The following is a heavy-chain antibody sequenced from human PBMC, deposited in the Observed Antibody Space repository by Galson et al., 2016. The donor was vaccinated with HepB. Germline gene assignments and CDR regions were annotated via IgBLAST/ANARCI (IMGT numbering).Heavy chain of an antibody. CDR2: ISGSGGRT. Sequence: LRLSCAVSAGPFKDYAMNWVRQAPGKGLEWVAAISGSGGRTSYEDSVRGRFTISRDNSKNTLFLRMNSVGVEDTAVYFCAKSGFVVELDKWGQGTGVVVSS. D-gene: IGHD3-10*01. V-gene: IGHV3-23*01. CDR1: AGPFKDYA. CDR3: AKSGFVVELDK. J-gene: IGHJ4*02.